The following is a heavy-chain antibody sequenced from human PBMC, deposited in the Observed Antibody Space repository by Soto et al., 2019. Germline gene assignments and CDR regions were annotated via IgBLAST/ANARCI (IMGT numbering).Heavy chain of an antibody. CDR2: IYWNDDK. V-gene: IGHV2-5*01. D-gene: IGHD3-9*01. CDR1: VFSLSTSGVG. Sequence: QITLKESVPTLVKPTQTLTLTCTFSVFSLSTSGVGVGWIRQPPGKAPEWLALIYWNDDKRYSPSLKSRLTITKDTSKNQVVLTMTNMDPVDTATYYCAHMYENSDILTGFDYWGQGTLVTVSS. J-gene: IGHJ4*02. CDR3: AHMYENSDILTGFDY.